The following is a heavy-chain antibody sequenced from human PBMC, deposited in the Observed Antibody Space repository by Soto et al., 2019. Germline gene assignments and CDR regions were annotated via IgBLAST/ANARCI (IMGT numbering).Heavy chain of an antibody. CDR1: GYSFTSYW. CDR2: IDPSDSYT. CDR3: ASQGYCSSTSCYGGRYYYVMAV. J-gene: IGHJ6*02. V-gene: IGHV5-10-1*01. D-gene: IGHD2-2*01. Sequence: PGESLKISCKGSGYSFTSYWISWVRQMPGKGLEWMGRIDPSDSYTNYSPSFQGHVTISADKSISTAYLQWSSLKASDTAMYYCASQGYCSSTSCYGGRYYYVMAVWGQGTTVTAP.